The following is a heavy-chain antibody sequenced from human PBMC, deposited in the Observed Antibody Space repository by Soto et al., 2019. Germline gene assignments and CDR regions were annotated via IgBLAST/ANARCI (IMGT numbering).Heavy chain of an antibody. V-gene: IGHV4-59*08. CDR2: IYYSGST. Sequence: PSETLSLTCTVSGGSISSYCWSWIRQPPGKGLEWIGYIYYSGSTNYNPSLKSRVTISVDTSKNQFSLKLSSVTAADTAVYYCARRGITMVRGVILGWFDPWGQGTLVTVSS. CDR1: GGSISSYC. J-gene: IGHJ5*02. CDR3: ARRGITMVRGVILGWFDP. D-gene: IGHD3-10*01.